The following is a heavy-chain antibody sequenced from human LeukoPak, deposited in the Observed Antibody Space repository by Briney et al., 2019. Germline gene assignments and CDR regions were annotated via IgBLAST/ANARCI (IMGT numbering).Heavy chain of an antibody. V-gene: IGHV3-48*01. J-gene: IGHJ4*02. CDR2: ISSSSSTI. CDR3: ARWGYSYGLGQFDY. D-gene: IGHD5-18*01. CDR1: GFTFSSYS. Sequence: PGGSLRLSCAASGFTFSSYSMNWVRQAPGKGLEWVSYISSSSSTIYYADSVKGRFTISRDNAKNSLYLQMNILRAEDTAVYYCARWGYSYGLGQFDYWGQGTLVTVSS.